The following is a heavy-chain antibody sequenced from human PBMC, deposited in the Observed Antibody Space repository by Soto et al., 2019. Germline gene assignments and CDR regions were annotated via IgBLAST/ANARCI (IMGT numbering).Heavy chain of an antibody. CDR3: ARDGPYYYASRMDV. Sequence: EVQLVESGRGLVQPGGSLRLSCAASGITVSSNYMTWVRQAPGKGLEWVSVLHSGGDTYYANSVKGRFTISRHDSTNTLFLQMNSLTAEDTAVYYCARDGPYYYASRMDVWGQGTTVTVSS. D-gene: IGHD3-10*01. V-gene: IGHV3-53*04. CDR2: LHSGGDT. CDR1: GITVSSNY. J-gene: IGHJ6*02.